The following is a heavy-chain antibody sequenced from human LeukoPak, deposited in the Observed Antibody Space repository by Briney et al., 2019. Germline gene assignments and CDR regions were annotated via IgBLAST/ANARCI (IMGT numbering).Heavy chain of an antibody. Sequence: GASVKVSCKASGGTFSSYAISWVRQAPGQGLEWMGWINTHNGNTKYAQQYQGRVTMTTDTSTSTVYMELRSLRSDDTAVYFCARDTPQHLKRYDYWGQGTQVTVSS. CDR1: GGTFSSYA. D-gene: IGHD6-13*01. CDR2: INTHNGNT. J-gene: IGHJ4*02. V-gene: IGHV1-18*01. CDR3: ARDTPQHLKRYDY.